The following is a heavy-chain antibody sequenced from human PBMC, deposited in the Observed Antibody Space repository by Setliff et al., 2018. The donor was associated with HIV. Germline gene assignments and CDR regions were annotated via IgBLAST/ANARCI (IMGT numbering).Heavy chain of an antibody. CDR3: ARVGYDF. Sequence: KASETLSLTCAVSGDSISSGRFYWTWIRQPAGKGLEWIGHIHTSGSTDFNPSLKSRVTISVDTSKNQFSLKLSSVTAADTAVYYCARVGYDFWGRGTLVTVSS. V-gene: IGHV4-61*09. J-gene: IGHJ2*01. D-gene: IGHD5-12*01. CDR2: IHTSGST. CDR1: GDSISSGRFY.